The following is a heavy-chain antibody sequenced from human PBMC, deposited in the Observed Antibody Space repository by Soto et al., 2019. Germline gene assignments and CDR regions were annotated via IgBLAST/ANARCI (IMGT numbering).Heavy chain of an antibody. CDR3: AHMAADCSRGSCYLLAFDY. CDR2: IYWDDDK. J-gene: IGHJ4*02. CDR1: GFSLSPSGVG. Sequence: QITLKESVPTLVKPTQTLTLTCTFSGFSLSPSGVGVGWIRQPPGNALDWLALIYWDDDKLYSPSLKSMLTITKDTSKNQLVLTMTNMDPVDTATYYCAHMAADCSRGSCYLLAFDYWGQGTLVTVSS. D-gene: IGHD2-15*01. V-gene: IGHV2-5*02.